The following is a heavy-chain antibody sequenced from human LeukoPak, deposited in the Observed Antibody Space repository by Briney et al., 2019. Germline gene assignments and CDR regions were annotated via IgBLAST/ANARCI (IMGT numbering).Heavy chain of an antibody. V-gene: IGHV1-8*01. CDR1: GYTSTTYD. D-gene: IGHD6-19*01. J-gene: IGHJ5*02. CDR3: ARGRGSGHKENWFDP. Sequence: ASVKVSCKASGYTSTTYDISWGRHATGQGHEWMGWMNTNSGNTGYTQKFQGRVTMTRNTSISTAYMELSSLRSEDTAVYYCARGRGSGHKENWFDPWGQGTLVTVSS. CDR2: MNTNSGNT.